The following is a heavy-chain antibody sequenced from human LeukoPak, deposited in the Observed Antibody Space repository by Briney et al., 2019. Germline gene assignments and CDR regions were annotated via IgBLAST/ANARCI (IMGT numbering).Heavy chain of an antibody. CDR3: AREVGYCSSASCYGDAFDI. CDR2: IYYSGST. Sequence: SQTLSLTCTVSGGSISSGDYYWSWIRQPPGKGLEWIGYIYYSGSTYYNPSLKSRVTISVDTPKNQFSLKLSSVTAADTAVYYCAREVGYCSSASCYGDAFDIWGQGTMVTVSS. V-gene: IGHV4-30-4*01. J-gene: IGHJ3*02. D-gene: IGHD2-2*01. CDR1: GGSISSGDYY.